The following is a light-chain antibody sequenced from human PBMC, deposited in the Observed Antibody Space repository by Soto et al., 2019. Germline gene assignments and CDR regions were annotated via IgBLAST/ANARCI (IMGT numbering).Light chain of an antibody. J-gene: IGKJ1*01. Sequence: DIQMTQSPSTLSASGVASATILCGASQSISSWLAWYQQKPGKAPKLLIYKASTLKSGVPSRFSGSGSGTEFTLTISSLQPDDFATYYCQHYNSYSEAFGQGTKV. CDR1: QSISSW. CDR2: KAS. V-gene: IGKV1-5*03. CDR3: QHYNSYSEA.